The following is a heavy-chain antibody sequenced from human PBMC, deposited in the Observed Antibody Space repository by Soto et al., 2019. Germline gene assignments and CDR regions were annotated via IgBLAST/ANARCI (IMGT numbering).Heavy chain of an antibody. D-gene: IGHD3-22*01. CDR3: ARDPKRGYYESNGVNDACDT. CDR2: TSAYNGNT. V-gene: IGHV1-18*01. Sequence: GASVKVSCKASGYTFTSYGISWVRQAPGQGLEWMGYTSAYNGNTNSVQKFQGRVTMTTDTSTSTAYMELRSLGSDDTAVYYCARDPKRGYYESNGVNDACDTWGQGTMVTVSS. CDR1: GYTFTSYG. J-gene: IGHJ3*02.